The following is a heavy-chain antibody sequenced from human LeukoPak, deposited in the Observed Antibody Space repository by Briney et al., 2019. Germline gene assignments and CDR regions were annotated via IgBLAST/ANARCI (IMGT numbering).Heavy chain of an antibody. CDR3: AREKALIDHYDFSGYDWEY. J-gene: IGHJ4*02. V-gene: IGHV4-38-2*02. Sequence: SETLSLTCAVSGYSISTLANWGWIRQSPGKGLEWIGSVYYGGSTYYNPSLKSRVTISVDTSKNQFYLNLTSVTAADTAVYYCAREKALIDHYDFSGYDWEYWGPGSLVIVSS. D-gene: IGHD3-22*01. CDR2: VYYGGST. CDR1: GYSISTLAN.